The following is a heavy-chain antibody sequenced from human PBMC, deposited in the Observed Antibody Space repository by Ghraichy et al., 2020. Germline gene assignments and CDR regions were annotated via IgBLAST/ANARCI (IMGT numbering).Heavy chain of an antibody. D-gene: IGHD6-25*01. CDR1: GFTFTDHY. CDR3: ARDTAASLDI. J-gene: IGHJ3*02. Sequence: GGSLRLSCIGSGFTFTDHYMDWVRQAPGKGLEWVSRTKNKAKSYGTDYAASVKGRFIASRDDSKNSLSLQLNSPTIEDTAVYYCARDTAASLDIWGQGTLVTVS. V-gene: IGHV3-72*01. CDR2: TKNKAKSYGT.